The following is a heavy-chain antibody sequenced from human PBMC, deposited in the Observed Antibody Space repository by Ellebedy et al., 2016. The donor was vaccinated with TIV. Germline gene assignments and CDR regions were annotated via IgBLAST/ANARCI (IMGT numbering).Heavy chain of an antibody. Sequence: GGSLRLXXAASGFTFSSYSMNWVRQAPGKGLEWVSYISSSSSTIYYADSVKGRFTISRDNSKNTLYLQMNSLRAEDTAVYYCARRDIVVVPAAIPYYYYGMDVWGQGTTVTVSS. CDR3: ARRDIVVVPAAIPYYYYGMDV. J-gene: IGHJ6*02. V-gene: IGHV3-48*01. D-gene: IGHD2-2*02. CDR1: GFTFSSYS. CDR2: ISSSSSTI.